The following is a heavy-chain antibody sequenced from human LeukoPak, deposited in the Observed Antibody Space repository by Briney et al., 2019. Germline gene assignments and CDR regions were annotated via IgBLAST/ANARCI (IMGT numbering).Heavy chain of an antibody. D-gene: IGHD5-12*01. Sequence: PGGSLRLSCAASGFTFSGYWMHWVRQAPGKGLMWVSCINNDGTGTSYADSVKGRFTISRDNAKNTLLLQMNSLRAEDTAVYYCARDSGGYATDYWGQGTLVTVSS. CDR2: INNDGTGT. V-gene: IGHV3-74*01. CDR3: ARDSGGYATDY. J-gene: IGHJ4*02. CDR1: GFTFSGYW.